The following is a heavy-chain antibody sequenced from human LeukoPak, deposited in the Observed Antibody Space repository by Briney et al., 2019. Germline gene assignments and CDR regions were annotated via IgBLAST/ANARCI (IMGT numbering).Heavy chain of an antibody. CDR3: ATGDEWQLLDY. D-gene: IGHD3-10*01. J-gene: IGHJ4*02. CDR2: FDPGERKL. V-gene: IGHV1-24*01. CDR1: GYSLSELS. Sequence: ASVKVSCEVSGYSLSELSMHWVRQAPGKGLEYMGGFDPGERKLIYAEKLRGRVTMTEDKSTDTAYMELSSLRSEDTAVYYCATGDEWQLLDYWGQGTLVTVSS.